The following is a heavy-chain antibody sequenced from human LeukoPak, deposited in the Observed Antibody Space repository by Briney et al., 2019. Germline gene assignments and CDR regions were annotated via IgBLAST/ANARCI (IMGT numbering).Heavy chain of an antibody. CDR2: ISGRDGNT. J-gene: IGHJ4*02. CDR1: GFTFSSYV. CDR3: AGDSSGYYLFDY. D-gene: IGHD3-22*01. Sequence: GGSLRLSCAASGFTFSSYVMSWVRQAPGKGLEWVSGISGRDGNTYYADSVKGRFTISRDNSKNTLYLQMISLRVEDTAVYYCAGDSSGYYLFDYWGQGTLVTVSS. V-gene: IGHV3-23*01.